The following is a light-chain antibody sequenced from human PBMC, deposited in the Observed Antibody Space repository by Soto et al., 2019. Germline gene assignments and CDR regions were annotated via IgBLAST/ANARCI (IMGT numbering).Light chain of an antibody. CDR1: QSISSY. J-gene: IGKJ4*01. CDR3: QQSYSTPPLT. V-gene: IGKV1-39*01. CDR2: AAS. Sequence: DIQMTQSPSSLSASVGDRVTITCRASQSISSYLNWYQQKPGKAPKVLIYAASSLQSGVPSRFSGSGSGTDFTLTISSLQPEDFATYYCQQSYSTPPLTFDGGTNVEIK.